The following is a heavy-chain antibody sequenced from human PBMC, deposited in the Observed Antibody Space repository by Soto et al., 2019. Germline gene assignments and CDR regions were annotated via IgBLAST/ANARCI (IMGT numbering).Heavy chain of an antibody. CDR1: GFTFSNYW. CDR3: ARDSGPRGYDAFDI. CDR2: IKQDGSEN. Sequence: PGGSLRLSCAASGFTFSNYWMTWVRQAPGKGLEWVANIKQDGSENFYVDSVKGRFTISRDNAKNSLHLQMNSLRAEDTAVYYCARDSGPRGYDAFDIWGQGTMVTVSS. J-gene: IGHJ3*02. D-gene: IGHD2-8*02. V-gene: IGHV3-7*04.